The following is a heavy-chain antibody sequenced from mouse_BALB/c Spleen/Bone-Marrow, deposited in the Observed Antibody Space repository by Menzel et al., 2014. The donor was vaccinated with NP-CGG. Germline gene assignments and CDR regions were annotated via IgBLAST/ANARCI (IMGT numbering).Heavy chain of an antibody. D-gene: IGHD2-1*01. CDR2: IDPYYGGT. Sequence: QLQQSGAELEKPGASVQISCKASGYSFTAYNMNWVKQSNGKSLEWIGNIDPYYGGTSYNQKFKGKATLTVDKSSSTASRQLKSLTSEDSAVYYCARVYGNYDAMDYWGQGTPVTVSS. V-gene: IGHV1S135*01. CDR3: ARVYGNYDAMDY. J-gene: IGHJ4*01. CDR1: GYSFTAYN.